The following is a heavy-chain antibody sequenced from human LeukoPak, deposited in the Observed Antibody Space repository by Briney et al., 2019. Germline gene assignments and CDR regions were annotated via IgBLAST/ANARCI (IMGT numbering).Heavy chain of an antibody. D-gene: IGHD3-3*01. J-gene: IGHJ5*02. Sequence: GGSLRLSCAASGFTFSSYAMMWVRQAPGKGLDWVSTICVSGGSPNYADSVKGRFTISRDNSKNTLFLQMNSLRAEDTALYYCAKGLREYDFWSGYATWGQGTLVTVSS. CDR1: GFTFSSYA. CDR2: ICVSGGSP. CDR3: AKGLREYDFWSGYAT. V-gene: IGHV3-23*01.